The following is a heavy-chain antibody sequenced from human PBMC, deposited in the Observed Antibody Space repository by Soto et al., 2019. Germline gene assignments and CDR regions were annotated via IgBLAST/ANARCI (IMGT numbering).Heavy chain of an antibody. J-gene: IGHJ4*02. CDR2: IKSQTDGGTT. Sequence: ESGGGLVKPGGSLRLSCAASGFTFIDAWMNWVRQAPGKGLEWVGRIKSQTDGGTTDYAAPVKGRISISRDDSHNTVFLQMNGLRTEDTALYYCTTGLGEVWGQGTRVTVSS. D-gene: IGHD3-10*01. V-gene: IGHV3-15*07. CDR3: TTGLGEV. CDR1: GFTFIDAW.